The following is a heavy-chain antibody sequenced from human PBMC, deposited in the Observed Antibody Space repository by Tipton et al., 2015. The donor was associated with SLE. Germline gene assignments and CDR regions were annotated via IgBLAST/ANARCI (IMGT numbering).Heavy chain of an antibody. J-gene: IGHJ1*01. CDR1: GGPIRYGGYY. V-gene: IGHV4-31*03. CDR2: ISDRGTT. CDR3: ATPRVWGVVTQYFHH. Sequence: TLSLTCSVSGGPIRYGGYYWNYIRQFPVKGLEWIGPISDRGTTYYNPSLQSRVTISSDTSKNQFSLKLTSVTAADTALYFCATPRVWGVVTQYFHHWGQGTLVTVSS. D-gene: IGHD3-10*01.